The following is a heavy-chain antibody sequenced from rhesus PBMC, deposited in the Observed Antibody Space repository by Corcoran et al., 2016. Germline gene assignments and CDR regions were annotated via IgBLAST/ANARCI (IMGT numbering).Heavy chain of an antibody. CDR3: ARWGYRNSLDV. V-gene: IGHV4-147*01. CDR1: GGSISSNY. D-gene: IGHD5-42*01. CDR2: IYGDSGST. J-gene: IGHJ5-2*02. Sequence: QVQLQESGPGLVKPSETLSLTCAVSGGSISSNYWSWIRRSPGEGVEWIGYIYGDSGSTSYQPPLKSRGTIYTDTSKNQFSLKLSSGTAADTAVYYCARWGYRNSLDVWGRGVLVTVTS.